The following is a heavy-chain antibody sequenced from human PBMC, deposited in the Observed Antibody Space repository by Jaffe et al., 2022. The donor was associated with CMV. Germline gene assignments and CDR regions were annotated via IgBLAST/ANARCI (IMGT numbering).Heavy chain of an antibody. CDR3: ARDVGRVVTGWDYYYYYGMDV. Sequence: QVQLVQSGAEVKKPGSSVKVSCKASGGTFSSYAISWVRQAPGQGLEWMGGIIPIFGTANYAQKFQGRVTITADESTSTAYMELSSLRSEDTAVYYCARDVGRVVTGWDYYYYYGMDVWGQGTTVTVSS. D-gene: IGHD2-21*02. CDR1: GGTFSSYA. J-gene: IGHJ6*02. V-gene: IGHV1-69*01. CDR2: IIPIFGTA.